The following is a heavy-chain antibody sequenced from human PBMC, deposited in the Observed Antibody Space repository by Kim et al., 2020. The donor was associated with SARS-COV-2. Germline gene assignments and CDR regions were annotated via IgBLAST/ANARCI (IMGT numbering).Heavy chain of an antibody. J-gene: IGHJ4*02. D-gene: IGHD2-2*01. Sequence: GGSLRLSCAASGFTFSSYEMNWVRQAPGKGLEWVSYISSSGSTIYYADSVKGRFTISRDNAKNSLYLQMNSLRAEDTAVYYCARVATLVVPAEFSYYFDYWGQGTLVTVSS. V-gene: IGHV3-48*03. CDR1: GFTFSSYE. CDR3: ARVATLVVPAEFSYYFDY. CDR2: ISSSGSTI.